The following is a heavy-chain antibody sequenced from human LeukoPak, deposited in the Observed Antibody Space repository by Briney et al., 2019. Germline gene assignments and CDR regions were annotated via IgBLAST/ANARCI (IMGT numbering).Heavy chain of an antibody. D-gene: IGHD1-14*01. CDR2: IYSDGST. Sequence: GGSLRLSCAASGFTVSSNYMSWVRQAPGKGLEWVSFIYSDGSTYYADSVQGRFTLSRDNSKNTLYLQMNSLRAEDTAVYYCARAPGFNYWGQGTLVTVSS. CDR1: GFTVSSNY. J-gene: IGHJ4*02. CDR3: ARAPGFNY. V-gene: IGHV3-66*01.